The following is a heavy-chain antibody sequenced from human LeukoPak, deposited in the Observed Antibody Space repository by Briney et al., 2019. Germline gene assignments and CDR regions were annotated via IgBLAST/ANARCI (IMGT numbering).Heavy chain of an antibody. J-gene: IGHJ4*02. D-gene: IGHD3-9*01. V-gene: IGHV3-53*01. CDR1: GFTVSSNY. CDR3: ARDLLTGYYRYFDY. Sequence: PGGSLRLSCAASGFTVSSNYMSLVRQAPGKGLEWVSVIYSGGSTYYADSVKGRFTISRDNSKNTLDLQMNSQTAEHTAVSYCARDLLTGYYRYFDYWGQGTLVTASS. CDR2: IYSGGST.